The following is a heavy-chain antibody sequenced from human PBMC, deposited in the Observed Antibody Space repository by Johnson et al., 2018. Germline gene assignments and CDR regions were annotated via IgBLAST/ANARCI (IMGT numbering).Heavy chain of an antibody. J-gene: IGHJ6*02. CDR3: ARGGKEDIVVVPAAEYYYYYGMDV. CDR1: GGTFSSYA. D-gene: IGHD2-2*01. V-gene: IGHV1-69*01. CDR2: IIPIFGTA. Sequence: QVQLVQSGAEVKKPGSSVKVSCKASGGTFSSYAISWVRQAPGQGLEWMGGIIPIFGTANYAQKFTGRVTITADESTSTAYMGRRSLRSEDTAVYYCARGGKEDIVVVPAAEYYYYYGMDVWGQGTTVTVSS.